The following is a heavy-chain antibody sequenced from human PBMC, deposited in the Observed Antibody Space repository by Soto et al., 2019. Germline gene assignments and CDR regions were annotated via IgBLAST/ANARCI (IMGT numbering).Heavy chain of an antibody. CDR1: GGTFSSYA. Sequence: GASVKVSCKASGGTFSSYAISWVRQAPGQGLEWMGGIIPIFGTANYAQKFQGRVTITADESTSTAYMELSSLRSEDTAVYYCARTPPPGYDFWSGYYGAFDIWGQGTMVTVSS. J-gene: IGHJ3*02. V-gene: IGHV1-69*13. CDR3: ARTPPPGYDFWSGYYGAFDI. CDR2: IIPIFGTA. D-gene: IGHD3-3*01.